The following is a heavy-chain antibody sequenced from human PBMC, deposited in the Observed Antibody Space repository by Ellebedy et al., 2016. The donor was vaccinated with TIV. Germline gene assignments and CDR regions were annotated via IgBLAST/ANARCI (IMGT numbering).Heavy chain of an antibody. Sequence: GESLKISXAASGFTFDDYAMHWVRQAPGKGLEWVAVIWYDGSNKYYADSVKGRFTISRDNSKNTLYLQMNSLRAEDTAVYYCAREGGDYWGQGTLVTVSS. J-gene: IGHJ4*02. CDR1: GFTFDDYA. CDR2: IWYDGSNK. D-gene: IGHD3-16*01. V-gene: IGHV3-33*08. CDR3: AREGGDY.